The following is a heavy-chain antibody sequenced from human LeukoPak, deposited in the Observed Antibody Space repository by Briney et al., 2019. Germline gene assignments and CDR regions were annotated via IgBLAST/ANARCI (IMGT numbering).Heavy chain of an antibody. CDR3: AGDFCSSTPCWFDP. J-gene: IGHJ5*02. CDR1: GGSFSGYY. CDR2: INHSGST. V-gene: IGHV4-34*01. Sequence: SETLSLTCAVYGGSFSGYYWSWIRQPPGKGLEWIGEINHSGSTNYNPSLKSRVTISVDTSKNQFSLKLSSVAAAVPAVYYCAGDFCSSTPCWFDPWGQGTLVTVSS. D-gene: IGHD2-2*01.